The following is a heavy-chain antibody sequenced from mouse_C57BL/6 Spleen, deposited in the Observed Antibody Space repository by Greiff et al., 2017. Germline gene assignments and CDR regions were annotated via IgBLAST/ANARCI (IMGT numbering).Heavy chain of an antibody. V-gene: IGHV1-82*01. J-gene: IGHJ3*01. Sequence: QVQLQQSGPELVKPGASVKISCKASGYEFSSAWMNWVKQRPGKGLEWIGRIYPGDGDTKNKGKFKGKATLTADKSSSTAYMQLSSLTSEDSAVYFCARDYYGSSFAYWGQGTLVTVSA. D-gene: IGHD1-1*01. CDR1: GYEFSSAW. CDR3: ARDYYGSSFAY. CDR2: IYPGDGDT.